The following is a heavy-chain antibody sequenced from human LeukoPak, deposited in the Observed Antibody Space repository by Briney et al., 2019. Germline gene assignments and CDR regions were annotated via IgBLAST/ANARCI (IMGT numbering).Heavy chain of an antibody. V-gene: IGHV1-2*02. CDR2: INPNSGGT. CDR3: AREMTGYNWFDP. D-gene: IGHD1-14*01. CDR1: GYTFTGYY. J-gene: IGHJ5*02. Sequence: ASVKVSCKASGYTFTGYYIHWVRQAPGQGLEWMGWINPNSGGTNYAQRFQGRVTMTRDTSISTAYMELSSLRSEDTAVYYCAREMTGYNWFDPWGQGTLVTVSS.